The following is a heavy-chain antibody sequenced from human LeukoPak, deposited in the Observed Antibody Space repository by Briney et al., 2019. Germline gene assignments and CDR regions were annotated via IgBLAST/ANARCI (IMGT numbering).Heavy chain of an antibody. V-gene: IGHV1-2*02. CDR3: ARVGIAAAGLYYYYGMDV. J-gene: IGHJ6*02. CDR2: ISPNSGST. CDR1: GYTFTGYY. D-gene: IGHD6-13*01. Sequence: ASVSVSCKASGYTFTGYYMHWVRQAPGQGLEWMGWISPNSGSTNYAQKFQGRVTMTRDTSISTAYMELSRLRSDDTAVYYCARVGIAAAGLYYYYGMDVWGQGTTVTVSS.